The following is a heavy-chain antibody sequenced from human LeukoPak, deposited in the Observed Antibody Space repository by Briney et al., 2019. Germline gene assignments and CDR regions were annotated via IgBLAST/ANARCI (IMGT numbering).Heavy chain of an antibody. CDR2: ISYDGSNK. CDR1: GFTFSSYG. J-gene: IGHJ4*02. CDR3: ARGTSIAMVD. Sequence: GRTLRLSCAASGFTFSSYGMHWVRQAPGKGLEWVAVISYDGSNKYYADSVKGRFTISRDNSKNTLYLQINSLGAEDTAVYYFARGTSIAMVDWGQGTLVTVSS. D-gene: IGHD3-10*01. V-gene: IGHV3-30*03.